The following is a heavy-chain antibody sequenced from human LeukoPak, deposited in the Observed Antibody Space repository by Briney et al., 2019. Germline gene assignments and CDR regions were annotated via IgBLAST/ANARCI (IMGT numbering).Heavy chain of an antibody. V-gene: IGHV3-21*01. CDR1: GFTFSSYS. CDR3: ARDGMITFGGVIVRDYYYYMDV. Sequence: GGSLRLSCAASGFTFSSYSMNWVRQALGKGLEWVSSISSSSSYIYYADSVKGRFTISRDNAKNSLYLQMNSLRAEDTAVYYCARDGMITFGGVIVRDYYYYMDVWGKGTTVTVSS. D-gene: IGHD3-16*01. J-gene: IGHJ6*03. CDR2: ISSSSSYI.